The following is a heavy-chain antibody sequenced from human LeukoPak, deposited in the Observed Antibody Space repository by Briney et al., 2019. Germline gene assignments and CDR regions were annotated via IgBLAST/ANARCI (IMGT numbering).Heavy chain of an antibody. Sequence: SQTLSLTCSVSGDSISSGNYYWTWIRQPAGKGREWIGRIYSTGSTNYNPSLKSRVTISVDTSKNQFSLRLSSVTAADTAVYYCASVTTGGYYNCWGQGTLVTVS. V-gene: IGHV4-61*02. CDR1: GDSISSGNYY. CDR2: IYSTGST. D-gene: IGHD3-22*01. CDR3: ASVTTGGYYNC. J-gene: IGHJ4*02.